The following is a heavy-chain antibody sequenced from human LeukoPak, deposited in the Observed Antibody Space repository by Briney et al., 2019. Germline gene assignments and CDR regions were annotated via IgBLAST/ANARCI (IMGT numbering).Heavy chain of an antibody. CDR1: GGTFSSYA. V-gene: IGHV1-69*01. CDR2: IIPIFGTA. Sequence: SVKVSCKASGGTFSSYAISWVRQAPGHGLEWMGGIIPIFGTANYAQKFQGRATITADESTSTAYMELSSLRSEDTAVYYCARAPFDYGDYYNYFDYWGQGTLVTVSS. D-gene: IGHD4-17*01. CDR3: ARAPFDYGDYYNYFDY. J-gene: IGHJ4*02.